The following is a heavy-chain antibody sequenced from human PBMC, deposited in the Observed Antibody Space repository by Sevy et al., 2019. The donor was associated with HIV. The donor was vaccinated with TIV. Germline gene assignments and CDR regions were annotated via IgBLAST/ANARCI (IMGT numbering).Heavy chain of an antibody. D-gene: IGHD5-12*01. CDR1: GFTFSSYA. CDR3: AKALRDGYNSDYYYGMDV. V-gene: IGHV3-23*01. CDR2: ISGSGGST. Sequence: GGSLRLSCAASGFTFSSYAMSWVRQAPGKGLEWVSAISGSGGSTYYADSVKGRFTISRDNSKNTLYLQMNSLRAEDTAVYYCAKALRDGYNSDYYYGMDVWGQGTTVTVSS. J-gene: IGHJ6*02.